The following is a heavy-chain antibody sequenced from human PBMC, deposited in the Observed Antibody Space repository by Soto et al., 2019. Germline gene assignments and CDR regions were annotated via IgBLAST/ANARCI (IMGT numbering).Heavy chain of an antibody. CDR1: GFTFSSYW. J-gene: IGHJ6*02. CDR2: IKQDGSEK. V-gene: IGHV3-7*01. D-gene: IGHD2-2*01. CDR3: ARDHQVVPAANHYYCGMDV. Sequence: GGSLRLSCAASGFTFSSYWMSWVRQAPGKGLEWVAKIKQDGSEKYYVDSVKGRFTISRDNAKNSLYLQMKSLRAEATAVYYGARDHQVVPAANHYYCGMDVWGQGTTVTVSS.